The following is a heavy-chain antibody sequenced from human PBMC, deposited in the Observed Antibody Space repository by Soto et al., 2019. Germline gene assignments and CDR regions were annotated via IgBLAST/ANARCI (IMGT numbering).Heavy chain of an antibody. D-gene: IGHD1-1*01. CDR1: GGSFSGYY. Sequence: PSETLSLTCAVYGGSFSGYYWSWIRQPPGKGLEWIGEINHSGSTNYNPSLKSRVTISVDTSKSQFSLKLSSVTAADTAVYYCARGIRTGTTGYYYMDVWGKGTTVTVSS. CDR2: INHSGST. J-gene: IGHJ6*03. V-gene: IGHV4-34*01. CDR3: ARGIRTGTTGYYYMDV.